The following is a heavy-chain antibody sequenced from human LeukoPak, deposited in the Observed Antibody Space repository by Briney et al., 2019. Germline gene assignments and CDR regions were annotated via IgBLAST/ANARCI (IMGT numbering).Heavy chain of an antibody. CDR1: GYTFTSYY. J-gene: IGHJ5*02. Sequence: ASVKVSCKASGYTFTSYYMHWVRQAPGQGLEWMGWINPNSGGTNYAQKFQGRVTMTRDTSISTAYMELSRLRSDDTAVYYCARDIVVPAARLGFDPWGQGTLVTVSS. D-gene: IGHD2-2*01. CDR2: INPNSGGT. V-gene: IGHV1-2*02. CDR3: ARDIVVPAARLGFDP.